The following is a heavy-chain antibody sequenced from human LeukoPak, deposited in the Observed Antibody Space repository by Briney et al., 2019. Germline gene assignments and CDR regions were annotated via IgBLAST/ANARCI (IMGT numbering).Heavy chain of an antibody. Sequence: GGSLRLSCAASGFTFSSSAMSWVRQAPGKGLEWVSAISNNGGYTYYADSVQGRFTISRDNAKNTLYLQMNSLRAEDTAVYYCARAPRTYPPRFGEPWGQGTLVTVSS. CDR3: ARAPRTYPPRFGEP. J-gene: IGHJ1*01. V-gene: IGHV3-23*01. CDR2: ISNNGGYT. D-gene: IGHD3-10*01. CDR1: GFTFSSSA.